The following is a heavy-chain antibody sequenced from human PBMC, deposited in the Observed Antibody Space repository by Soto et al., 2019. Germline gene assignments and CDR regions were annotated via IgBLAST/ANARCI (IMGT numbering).Heavy chain of an antibody. CDR3: ALLKDIVVVPAAKENWFDP. J-gene: IGHJ5*02. CDR2: MNPNSGNT. CDR1: GHTFTSYD. D-gene: IGHD2-2*01. Sequence: ASVKVSCKASGHTFTSYDVNWVRQATGQGLEWMGWMNPNSGNTGYAQKFQGRVTMTRNTSISTAYMELSSLRSEDMAVYYCALLKDIVVVPAAKENWFDPWGQGTLVTVSS. V-gene: IGHV1-8*01.